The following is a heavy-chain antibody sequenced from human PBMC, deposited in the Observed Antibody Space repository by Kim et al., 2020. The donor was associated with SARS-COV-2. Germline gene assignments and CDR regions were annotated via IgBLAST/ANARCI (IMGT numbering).Heavy chain of an antibody. Sequence: SETLSLTCTVSGGSVSSGSYYWSWIRQPPGKGLEWIGYIYYSGSTNYNPSLKSRVTISVDTSKNQFSLKLSSVTAADTAVYYCARVVGPITMVRGVTPWGQGTLVTVSS. CDR3: ARVVGPITMVRGVTP. D-gene: IGHD3-10*01. J-gene: IGHJ5*02. V-gene: IGHV4-61*01. CDR2: IYYSGST. CDR1: GGSVSSGSYY.